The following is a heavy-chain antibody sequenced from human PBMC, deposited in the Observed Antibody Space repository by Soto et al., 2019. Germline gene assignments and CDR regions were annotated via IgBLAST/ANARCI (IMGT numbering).Heavy chain of an antibody. CDR1: GGSISSGDYY. V-gene: IGHV4-30-4*01. CDR2: IYYSGST. J-gene: IGHJ4*02. D-gene: IGHD3-22*01. CDR3: ASQYYYDSSGYYYLGY. Sequence: SETLSLTCTVSGGSISSGDYYWSWIRQPPGKGLEWIGYIYYSGSTYYNPCLKSRVTISVDTSKNQFSLKLSSVTAADTAVYYCASQYYYDSSGYYYLGYWGQGTLVTVSS.